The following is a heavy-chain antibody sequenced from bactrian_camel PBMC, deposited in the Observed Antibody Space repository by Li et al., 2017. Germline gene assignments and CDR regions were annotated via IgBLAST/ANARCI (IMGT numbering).Heavy chain of an antibody. Sequence: HVQLVESGGGSAQAGGSLRLSCSVSGDIYNGYSSYHMGWFRQAPGKGREGVAALDRDGRITYHDSVRGRFTISEDHGTLYLQMNSLKPEDTAVYYCAADEDEAMTVIQALGAMPRYWGQGTQVTVS. CDR2: LDRDGRI. CDR1: GDIYNGYSSYH. D-gene: IGHD3*01. CDR3: AADEDEAMTVIQALGAMPRY. V-gene: IGHV3S53*01. J-gene: IGHJ4*01.